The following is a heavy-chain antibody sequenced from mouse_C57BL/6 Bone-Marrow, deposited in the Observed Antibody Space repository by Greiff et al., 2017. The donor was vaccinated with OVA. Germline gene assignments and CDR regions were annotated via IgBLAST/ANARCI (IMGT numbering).Heavy chain of an antibody. CDR1: GYTFTSYW. J-gene: IGHJ1*03. D-gene: IGHD1-1*01. CDR3: ARDYYGSSRHWYFDV. V-gene: IGHV1-72*01. CDR2: IDPNSGGT. Sequence: VKQSCKASGYTFTSYWMHWVKQRPGRGLEWIGRIDPNSGGTKYNEKFKSKATLTVDKPSSTAYMQLSSLTSEDSAVYYCARDYYGSSRHWYFDVWGTGTTVTVSS.